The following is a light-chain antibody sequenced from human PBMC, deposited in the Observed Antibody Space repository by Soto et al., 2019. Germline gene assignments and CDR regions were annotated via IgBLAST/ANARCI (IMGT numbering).Light chain of an antibody. Sequence: QSALTQPASVSGSPGQSITISCIGSSSDVGGYNFVSWYQQHPGKAPKLMIYDVSNRPSGVSNRFSGSKSGNTASLTISGLQAEDEADYYCTSYTTSSTFAVFGGGTKLTVL. V-gene: IGLV2-14*01. J-gene: IGLJ3*02. CDR2: DVS. CDR3: TSYTTSSTFAV. CDR1: SSDVGGYNF.